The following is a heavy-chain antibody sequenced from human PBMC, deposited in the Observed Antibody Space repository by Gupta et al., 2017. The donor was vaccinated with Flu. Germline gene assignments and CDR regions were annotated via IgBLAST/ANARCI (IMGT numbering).Heavy chain of an antibody. Sequence: EVQLLDSGGGLVQPGGSLRLSCVVSGFNFSDFAVNWVRQAPGKGLEWISLISGGGGTTYYADSVKGRFAVSRDNSKNTVYLQMDSLRVEDTAVYFCAKDVAGGNKYAHYYHYYGMDVWGQGTTVTVSS. CDR1: GFNFSDFA. V-gene: IGHV3-23*01. CDR2: ISGGGGTT. CDR3: AKDVAGGNKYAHYYHYYGMDV. D-gene: IGHD2-15*01. J-gene: IGHJ6*02.